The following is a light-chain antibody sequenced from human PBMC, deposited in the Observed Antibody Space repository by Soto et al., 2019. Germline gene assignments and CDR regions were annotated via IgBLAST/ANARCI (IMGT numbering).Light chain of an antibody. J-gene: IGKJ1*01. Sequence: EIVMTQSPATLSVSPGERATLSCRASQSVSSNLAWYQQKPGQAPRPLIYGASTRATGIPARFSGSGSGTEFTLTISSLQSEDFAVYYCQQYNNWPPWTFGQGTKVAIK. CDR1: QSVSSN. V-gene: IGKV3-15*01. CDR3: QQYNNWPPWT. CDR2: GAS.